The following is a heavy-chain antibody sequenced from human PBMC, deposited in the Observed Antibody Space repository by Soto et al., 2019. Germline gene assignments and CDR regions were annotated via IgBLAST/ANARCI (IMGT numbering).Heavy chain of an antibody. J-gene: IGHJ4*02. CDR3: SREGWNNYIEYYFDS. CDR1: GFTFSTYS. CDR2: ISGSGNYT. Sequence: PAGSLRLSCAASGFTFSTYSMSWVRQSPGKGLEWVSSISGSGNYTHYADFLRGRFTISRDNDKTSLYLQMNSLRAEDTAVYYCSREGWNNYIEYYFDSWGQGTVVTVSS. D-gene: IGHD4-4*01. V-gene: IGHV3-21*01.